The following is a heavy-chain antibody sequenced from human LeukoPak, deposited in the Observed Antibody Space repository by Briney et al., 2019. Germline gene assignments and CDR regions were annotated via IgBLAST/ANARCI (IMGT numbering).Heavy chain of an antibody. CDR2: ISSSGSTI. J-gene: IGHJ4*02. Sequence: GGSLRLSCAASGFTFSSYEMNWGRQAPGKGLEWVSYISSSGSTIYYADSVKGRFTISRDNAKNSLYLQMNSLRAEDTAVYYCARETYYFDYWGQGTLVTVSS. CDR1: GFTFSSYE. CDR3: ARETYYFDY. V-gene: IGHV3-48*03.